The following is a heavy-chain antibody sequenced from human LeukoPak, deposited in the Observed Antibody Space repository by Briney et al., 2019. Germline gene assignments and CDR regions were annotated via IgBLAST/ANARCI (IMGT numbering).Heavy chain of an antibody. D-gene: IGHD3-22*01. CDR2: ISWNSGSI. V-gene: IGHV3-9*01. CDR1: GFTFDDYA. J-gene: IGHJ3*02. Sequence: SGGSLRLSCAASGFTFDDYAMHWVRQAPGKGLEWVSGISWNSGSIGYADSVKRRFTISRDNAKNSLYLQMNSLRAEDTALYYCAKEASSGYYFGVAFDIWGQGTMVTVSS. CDR3: AKEASSGYYFGVAFDI.